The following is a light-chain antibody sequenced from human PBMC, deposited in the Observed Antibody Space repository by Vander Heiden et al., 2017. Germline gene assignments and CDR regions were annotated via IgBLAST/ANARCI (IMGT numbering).Light chain of an antibody. Sequence: DIQMTLSPSTLSASVGDRVTITCRASQSISSWLDWYQQKPGKAPNLLIYKASSLESGVPSRFSGSGSGTEFTLTISSLQPDDFATYYCQQYNRYPYTFGQGTKLEIK. CDR3: QQYNRYPYT. J-gene: IGKJ2*01. V-gene: IGKV1-5*03. CDR1: QSISSW. CDR2: KAS.